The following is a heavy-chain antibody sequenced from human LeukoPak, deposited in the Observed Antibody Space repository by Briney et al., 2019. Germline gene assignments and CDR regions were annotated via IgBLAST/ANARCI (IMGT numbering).Heavy chain of an antibody. D-gene: IGHD6-13*01. CDR2: INSDGSST. CDR1: GFTFDNYA. CDR3: ARWIAAAGALYY. J-gene: IGHJ4*02. V-gene: IGHV3-74*01. Sequence: SGGSLRLSCAASGFTFDNYAMHWVRQAPGKGLVWVSRINSDGSSTSYADSVKGRFTISRDNAKNTLYLQMNSLRAEDTAVYYCARWIAAAGALYYWGQGTLVTVSS.